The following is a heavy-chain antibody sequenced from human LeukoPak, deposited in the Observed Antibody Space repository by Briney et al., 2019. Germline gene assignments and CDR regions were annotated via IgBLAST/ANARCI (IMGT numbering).Heavy chain of an antibody. CDR1: GGSISSGGYY. CDR2: IYYSGST. D-gene: IGHD5-18*01. Sequence: PSQTLSLTCTVSGGSISSGGYYWSWIRQHPGKGLEWIGYIYYSGSTYYNPSLKSRVTISVDTSKNQFSLKLSSVTAADTAVYYCARVPGHRQLWGLDYYYYYGMDVWGQGTTVTVSS. J-gene: IGHJ6*02. CDR3: ARVPGHRQLWGLDYYYYYGMDV. V-gene: IGHV4-31*03.